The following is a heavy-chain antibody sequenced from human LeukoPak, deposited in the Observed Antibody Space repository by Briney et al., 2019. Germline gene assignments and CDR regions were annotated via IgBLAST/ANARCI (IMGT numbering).Heavy chain of an antibody. CDR2: INQYGNEK. CDR1: GFTFSTYW. J-gene: IGHJ4*02. CDR3: ATGTEMDRGVIIKGHLDY. Sequence: GGSLRLSCAASGFTFSTYWMNWVRQAPGKGLEWVANINQYGNEKYYVDSVKGRFTISRDNGKNSLYLEMNSLRAEDTAVYYCATGTEMDRGVIIKGHLDYWGQGTLVTASS. D-gene: IGHD3-10*01. V-gene: IGHV3-7*01.